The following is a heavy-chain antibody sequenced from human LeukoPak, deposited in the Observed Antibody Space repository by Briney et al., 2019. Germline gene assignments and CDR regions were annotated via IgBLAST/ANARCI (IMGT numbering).Heavy chain of an antibody. CDR1: GYTFTRYD. CDR3: AKSGVATIEFDY. D-gene: IGHD5-12*01. Sequence: ASVKVSCKASGYTFTRYDINWVRQATGQGLEWMGWMNPNSGNTGYAQKFQGRVTMTRNTSISTAYMELSSLRSEDTAVYYCAKSGVATIEFDYWGQGTLVTVSS. CDR2: MNPNSGNT. J-gene: IGHJ4*02. V-gene: IGHV1-8*01.